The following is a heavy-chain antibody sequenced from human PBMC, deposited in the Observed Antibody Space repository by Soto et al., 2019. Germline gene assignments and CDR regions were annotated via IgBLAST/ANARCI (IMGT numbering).Heavy chain of an antibody. CDR1: GYTFITYA. CDR2: INAENGNT. J-gene: IGHJ4*02. D-gene: IGHD3-3*01. V-gene: IGHV1-3*01. Sequence: ASVKVSCKASGYTFITYAMHWVRQAPGQRLEGMGWINAENGNTKYSEKFQGRVTITRDTSASTAYMELSSLRSEDTAVYYCARDIFGMLIIHASDFWGQGTLVTFSS. CDR3: ARDIFGMLIIHASDF.